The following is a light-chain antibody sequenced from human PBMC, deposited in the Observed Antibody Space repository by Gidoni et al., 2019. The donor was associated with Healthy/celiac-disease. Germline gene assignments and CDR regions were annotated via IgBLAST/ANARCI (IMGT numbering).Light chain of an antibody. CDR3: QQSYSTSWT. CDR2: DAS. V-gene: IGKV1-39*01. J-gene: IGKJ1*01. Sequence: DIPMTQSPSSLSASVGDRVTITCRASQSNSRYLNWYQQKPGKAPKLLIYDASRLQSGVPSRFSGSGSGTDFTLNISSLQPEDFATYYCQQSYSTSWTFGQGTKVEIK. CDR1: QSNSRY.